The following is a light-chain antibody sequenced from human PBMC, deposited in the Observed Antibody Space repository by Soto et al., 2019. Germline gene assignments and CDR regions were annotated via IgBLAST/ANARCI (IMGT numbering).Light chain of an antibody. CDR1: QSVSSSY. CDR2: GTS. Sequence: VLSLSAVTLSLSPDERATLSGRASQSVSSSYLAWYKQKPGQAPRFLIYGTSSRATGIPDRFSGSGSGTDFSLTISSLEPEDFAVYYCQQRSNWQITFGQGPQREIK. CDR3: QQRSNWQIT. J-gene: IGKJ5*01. V-gene: IGKV3D-20*02.